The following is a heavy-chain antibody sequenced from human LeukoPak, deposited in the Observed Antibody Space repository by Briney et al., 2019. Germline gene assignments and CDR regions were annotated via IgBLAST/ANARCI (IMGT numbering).Heavy chain of an antibody. J-gene: IGHJ4*02. V-gene: IGHV3-11*04. Sequence: PGGSLRLSRAASGFTFSYYYMGWIRQAPGKGLELVSYISSSGSTIYYADSVKGRFTISRDNAKNSLYLQMNSLRAEDTAVYYCARALDSSGYVSGYWGQGTLVTVSS. D-gene: IGHD6-19*01. CDR2: ISSSGSTI. CDR3: ARALDSSGYVSGY. CDR1: GFTFSYYY.